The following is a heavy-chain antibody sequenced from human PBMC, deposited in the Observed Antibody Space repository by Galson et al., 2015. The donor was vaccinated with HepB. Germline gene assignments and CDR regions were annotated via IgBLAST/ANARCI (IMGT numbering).Heavy chain of an antibody. J-gene: IGHJ4*02. CDR2: INPSGGST. CDR1: GYTFTSYY. CDR3: ARVSGGYYDTHADYSIPFDYFDY. Sequence: SVKVSCKASGYTFTSYYMHWVRQAPGQGLEWMGIINPSGGSTSYAQKFQGRVTMTRDTSTSTVYMELSSLRSEDTAVYYCARVSGGYYDTHADYSIPFDYFDYWGQGTLVTVSS. V-gene: IGHV1-46*01. D-gene: IGHD3-22*01.